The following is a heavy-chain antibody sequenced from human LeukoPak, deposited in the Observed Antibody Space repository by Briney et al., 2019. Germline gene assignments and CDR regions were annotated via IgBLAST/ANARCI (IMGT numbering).Heavy chain of an antibody. J-gene: IGHJ4*02. V-gene: IGHV3-48*01. Sequence: PGGSERLSCAASGFTFSRYSMNWLRQAPGKGLEWVSHISSSSSTIYYADSVKGRFTISRDNAKNSLYLQMNSLRAEDTAVYYCARNLDPGYSSGWYDYWGQGTLVTFSS. CDR1: GFTFSRYS. CDR3: ARNLDPGYSSGWYDY. D-gene: IGHD6-19*01. CDR2: ISSSSSTI.